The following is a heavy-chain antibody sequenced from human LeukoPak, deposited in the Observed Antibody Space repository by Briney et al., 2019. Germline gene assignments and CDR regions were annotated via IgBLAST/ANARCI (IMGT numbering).Heavy chain of an antibody. V-gene: IGHV4-30-4*01. CDR2: IYYSGST. CDR1: GGSIGSGDYY. Sequence: SETLSLTCTVSGGSIGSGDYYWSWIRQPPGKGLEWIGYIYYSGSTYYNPSLKSRVTISVDTSKNPFSLKLSSVTAADTAVYYCARAPTGDCYDYWGQGTLVTVSS. J-gene: IGHJ4*02. CDR3: ARAPTGDCYDY. D-gene: IGHD2-21*01.